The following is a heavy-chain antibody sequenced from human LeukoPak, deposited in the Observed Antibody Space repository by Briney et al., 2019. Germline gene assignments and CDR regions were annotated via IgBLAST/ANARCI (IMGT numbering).Heavy chain of an antibody. Sequence: AGGSLRIFCAASWFAVNYKYMTWGRPAPGQGPEGASLIYDAGGTHYADSVKGRFTLSRDNSKNTLYLQMNSLRAEDTAVYYCASPGSSSGWWRLEYWGQGTLVTVSS. V-gene: IGHV3-53*01. J-gene: IGHJ4*02. CDR3: ASPGSSSGWWRLEY. CDR1: WFAVNYKY. CDR2: IYDAGGT. D-gene: IGHD6-19*01.